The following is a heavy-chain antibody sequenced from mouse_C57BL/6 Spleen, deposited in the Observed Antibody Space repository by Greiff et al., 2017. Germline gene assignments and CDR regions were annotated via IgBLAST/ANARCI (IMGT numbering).Heavy chain of an antibody. Sequence: GGGLVQPKGSLKLSCAASGFTFNTYAMHWVRQAPGKGLEWVARIRSKSSNYATYYAASVKDRFTISRDESQSMLYLQTNKLKTEDSAMYYCVRDGGYAWFAYWGQGTLVTVSA. J-gene: IGHJ3*01. CDR2: IRSKSSNYAT. CDR1: GFTFNTYA. V-gene: IGHV10-3*01. D-gene: IGHD2-2*01. CDR3: VRDGGYAWFAY.